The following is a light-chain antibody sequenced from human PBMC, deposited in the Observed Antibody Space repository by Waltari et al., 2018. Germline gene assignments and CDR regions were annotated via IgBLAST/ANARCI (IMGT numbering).Light chain of an antibody. CDR2: AKD. V-gene: IGLV3-19*01. CDR1: SVRNSF. CDR3: SCRDSGARL. J-gene: IGLJ3*02. Sequence: SSELTQDPAVSVALGPTVRITCQGDSVRNSFASWYQQKPGLAPLLILYAKDNRPSGIPARFSGSSSGNTASLTIAGAQAEDEADYYCSCRDSGARLFGGGTKLTVL.